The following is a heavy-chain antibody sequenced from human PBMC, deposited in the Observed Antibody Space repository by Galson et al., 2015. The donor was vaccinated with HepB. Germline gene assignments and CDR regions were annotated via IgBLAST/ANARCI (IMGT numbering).Heavy chain of an antibody. CDR2: IKEDGSEK. CDR3: ERGHSGV. Sequence: SLRLSCAASGFTFSNYWMTWARQGPGKGLEWVATIKEDGSEKYYVDSVKGRFTISRDNAKNSLYLQMNSLTAEDTAVYYCERGHSGVWGQGTTVTVSS. D-gene: IGHD3-10*01. V-gene: IGHV3-7*04. CDR1: GFTFSNYW. J-gene: IGHJ6*02.